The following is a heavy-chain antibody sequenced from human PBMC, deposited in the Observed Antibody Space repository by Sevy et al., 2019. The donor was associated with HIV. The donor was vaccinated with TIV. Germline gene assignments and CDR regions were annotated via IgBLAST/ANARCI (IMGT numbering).Heavy chain of an antibody. V-gene: IGHV3-48*02. CDR2: ISSSGTSI. Sequence: GGSLRLSCATSGFTFSSYTMNWVRQAPGKGLEWISYISSSGTSIYYADSAKGRFTISRDNAKDSLYLQMNSLRDEDTAVYYCARDWVAGGAFDIWGQGTMVTVSS. D-gene: IGHD1-26*01. CDR1: GFTFSSYT. CDR3: ARDWVAGGAFDI. J-gene: IGHJ3*02.